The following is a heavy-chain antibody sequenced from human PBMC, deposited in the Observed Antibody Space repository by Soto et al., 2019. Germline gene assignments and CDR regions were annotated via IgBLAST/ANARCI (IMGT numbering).Heavy chain of an antibody. CDR1: GGSISSGGYY. CDR2: IYYSGST. J-gene: IGHJ5*02. V-gene: IGHV4-31*03. Sequence: QVQLQESGPGLVKPSQTLSLTCTVSGGSISSGGYYWSWIRQYPGKGLEWIGYIYYSGSTYYNASLKSRVTISVDTSKNQFSLKLSSVTATDTAVYYCARDGYYGSGSSNWFDPWGQGTLVTVSS. CDR3: ARDGYYGSGSSNWFDP. D-gene: IGHD3-10*01.